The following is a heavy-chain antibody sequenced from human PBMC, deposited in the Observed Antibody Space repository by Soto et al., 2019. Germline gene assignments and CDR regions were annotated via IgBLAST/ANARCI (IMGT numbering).Heavy chain of an antibody. Sequence: NPSETLSLTCSVSGGSIGSSSYYFGWIRQPPGKGLEWIGSLYYTGTTNYNSSLKSRVTISADKSQDQFSLRLSSVTAADTAVYYCVRDGTKTLRDWFDPWGQGSSVTVSS. D-gene: IGHD1-1*01. V-gene: IGHV4-39*01. J-gene: IGHJ5*02. CDR2: LYYTGTT. CDR1: GGSIGSSSYY. CDR3: VRDGTKTLRDWFDP.